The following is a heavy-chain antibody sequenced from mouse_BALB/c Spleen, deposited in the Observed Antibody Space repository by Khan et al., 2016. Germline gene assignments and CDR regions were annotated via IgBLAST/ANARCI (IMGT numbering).Heavy chain of an antibody. CDR3: APHDGYYSWFAY. CDR1: GFNIKDTY. V-gene: IGHV14-3*02. CDR2: IDPANGYT. Sequence: VQLQQSGAELVKPGAAVKLSCTASGFNIKDTYMFWLKQRPEHGLEWIGKIDPANGYTKYDPKFQGRATITTDTSSNSAYLQLSSLTSEDTAVYYCAPHDGYYSWFAYWGQGTLVTVSA. J-gene: IGHJ3*01. D-gene: IGHD2-3*01.